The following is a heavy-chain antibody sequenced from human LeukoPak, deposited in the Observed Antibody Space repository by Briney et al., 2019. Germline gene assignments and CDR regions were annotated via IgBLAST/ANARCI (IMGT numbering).Heavy chain of an antibody. D-gene: IGHD2-2*01. CDR3: ARSRIVVVPAARFDP. Sequence: ASVTVSCMASGYTFTGYYMHWVRQAPGQGLEWMGWINPNSGGTNYAQKFQGRVTMTRDTSISTAYMELSRLRSDDTAVYYCARSRIVVVPAARFDPWGQGTLVTVSS. CDR2: INPNSGGT. J-gene: IGHJ5*02. CDR1: GYTFTGYY. V-gene: IGHV1-2*02.